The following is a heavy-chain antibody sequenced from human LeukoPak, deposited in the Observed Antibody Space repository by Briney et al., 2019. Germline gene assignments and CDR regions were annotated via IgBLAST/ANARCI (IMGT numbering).Heavy chain of an antibody. J-gene: IGHJ3*02. D-gene: IGHD3-3*01. Sequence: ASVKVSCKASGYTFTSYSISWVRQAPGQGLEWMGWISAYNGNTNYAQKLQGRVTMTTDTSTSTAYMELRSLRSDDTAVYYCARGSSGRFLEWLGAFDIWGQGTMVTVSS. CDR2: ISAYNGNT. CDR3: ARGSSGRFLEWLGAFDI. V-gene: IGHV1-18*01. CDR1: GYTFTSYS.